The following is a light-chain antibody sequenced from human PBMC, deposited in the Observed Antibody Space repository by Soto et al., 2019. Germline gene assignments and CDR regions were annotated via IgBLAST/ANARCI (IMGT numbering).Light chain of an antibody. Sequence: DLVMTQSPLSLAVTPGEPASISCRSSQSLLHANGYHYLDWYLQKPGQSPQLLIYLVSSRAYGVPDRFSGRGSGKDFTMKISRVEAEDVGFYYCMQGLRGGTFGQGARGEI. CDR3: MQGLRGGT. CDR2: LVS. CDR1: QSLLHANGYHY. J-gene: IGKJ1*01. V-gene: IGKV2-28*01.